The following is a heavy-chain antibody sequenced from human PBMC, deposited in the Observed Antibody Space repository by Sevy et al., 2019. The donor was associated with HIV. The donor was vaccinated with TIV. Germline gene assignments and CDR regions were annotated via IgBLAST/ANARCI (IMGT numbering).Heavy chain of an antibody. D-gene: IGHD3-22*01. CDR3: ATSPDYYDSSRDAFDI. V-gene: IGHV1-24*01. J-gene: IGHJ3*02. Sequence: ASVKVSCKVSGYSVSDLSIHWVRQAPGKGLEWMGGYDPEEGETIYAQKFQGRVTMTEDTSTDTAYIELSSLRSEATAFYYLATSPDYYDSSRDAFDIWGQGTMVTVSS. CDR1: GYSVSDLS. CDR2: YDPEEGET.